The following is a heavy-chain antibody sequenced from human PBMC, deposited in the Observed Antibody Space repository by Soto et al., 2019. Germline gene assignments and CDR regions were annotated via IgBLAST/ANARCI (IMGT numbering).Heavy chain of an antibody. CDR3: ARGASEWLLSSYYYYYMDV. Sequence: ASVKVSCKASGYTFTSYYMHWVRQASGQGLEWMGIINPSGGSTSYAQKFQGRVTISVDTSKNQFSLKLSSVTAADTAVYYCARGASEWLLSSYYYYYMDVWGKGTTVTSP. V-gene: IGHV1-46*01. D-gene: IGHD3-3*01. CDR1: GYTFTSYY. CDR2: INPSGGST. J-gene: IGHJ6*03.